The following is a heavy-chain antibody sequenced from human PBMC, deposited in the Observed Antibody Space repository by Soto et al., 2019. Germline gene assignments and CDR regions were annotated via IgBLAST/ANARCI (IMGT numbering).Heavy chain of an antibody. D-gene: IGHD5-12*01. Sequence: AASVKVSCKASGGTFSSYAISWVRQAPGQGLEWMGGIIPIFGTANYAQKFQGRVTITADESTSTAYMELSSLRSEDTAVYYCATSLWAGDIVATTFDYWGQGTLVTVSS. J-gene: IGHJ4*02. CDR3: ATSLWAGDIVATTFDY. CDR1: GGTFSSYA. V-gene: IGHV1-69*13. CDR2: IIPIFGTA.